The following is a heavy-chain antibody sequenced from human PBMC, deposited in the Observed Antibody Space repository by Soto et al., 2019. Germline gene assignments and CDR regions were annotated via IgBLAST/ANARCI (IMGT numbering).Heavy chain of an antibody. Sequence: SVKLSCNASGLTFTSSAVQWVRQARGQRLEWIGWIVVGSGNPNYAQKFQERVTITRDMSTSTAYMELSSLRSEDTAVYYCARVTGASTSSEDFWCQGTLVTVSS. CDR2: IVVGSGNP. D-gene: IGHD6-6*01. V-gene: IGHV1-58*01. J-gene: IGHJ4*02. CDR3: ARVTGASTSSEDF. CDR1: GLTFTSSA.